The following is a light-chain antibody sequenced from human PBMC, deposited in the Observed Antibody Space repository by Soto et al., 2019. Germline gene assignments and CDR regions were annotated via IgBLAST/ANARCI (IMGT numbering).Light chain of an antibody. Sequence: DIQMTQSPSTLSASVGDRVTITCRASQSISSSLAWYQKTPGKAPKLLLYDASNLESGVPSIFSGSGSGTEITLTISSLPTDNFATYYCQQYSTYSTFGQGTRVDIK. CDR2: DAS. CDR3: QQYSTYST. J-gene: IGKJ1*01. V-gene: IGKV1-5*01. CDR1: QSISSS.